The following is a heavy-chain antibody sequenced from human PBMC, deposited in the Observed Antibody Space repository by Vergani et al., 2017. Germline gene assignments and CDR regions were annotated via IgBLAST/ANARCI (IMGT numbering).Heavy chain of an antibody. CDR2: VSHSGST. V-gene: IGHV4-38-2*01. D-gene: IGHD2-15*01. CDR3: ARTPPANDAPAWFAP. CDR1: NSSINSNYY. Sequence: QVQLQESGPGLVQPAETLSLTCVVSNSSINSNYYWGWIRQSPGKRLEWIGSVSHSGSTFSNPSFKSRVTMSVAASKNQFSLELDSVTAADTAIYYCARTPPANDAPAWFAPWGRGIRVTVSS. J-gene: IGHJ5*02.